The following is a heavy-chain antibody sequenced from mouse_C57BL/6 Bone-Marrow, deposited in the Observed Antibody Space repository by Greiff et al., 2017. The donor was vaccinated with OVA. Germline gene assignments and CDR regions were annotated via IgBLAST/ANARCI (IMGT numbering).Heavy chain of an antibody. D-gene: IGHD4-1*01. CDR1: GYTFTSYW. V-gene: IGHV1-72*01. CDR2: IDPNSGGT. J-gene: IGHJ1*03. Sequence: QVQLQQPGAELVKPGASVKLSCKASGYTFTSYWMHWVKQRPGRGLEWIGGIDPNSGGTKYNEKFKSKATLTVDKSSSTAYMQLSSLTSEDSAVYYCARSTGYWYLDVWGTGTTLTVSS. CDR3: ARSTGYWYLDV.